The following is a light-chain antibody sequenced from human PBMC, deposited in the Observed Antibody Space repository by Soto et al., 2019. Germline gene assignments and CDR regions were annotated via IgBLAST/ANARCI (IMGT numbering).Light chain of an antibody. CDR2: ECS. V-gene: IGLV2-14*01. Sequence: QSVLTQPASVSGSPEQSITISCTGTSGDVGDYYYGSWYKQRPGKAPKLMISECSSRPSGVSNRFSGSKSGNAASLTISGLQAEEEADYYCSSYTAGGTIFGTGTKVTGL. CDR3: SSYTAGGTI. J-gene: IGLJ1*01. CDR1: SGDVGDYYY.